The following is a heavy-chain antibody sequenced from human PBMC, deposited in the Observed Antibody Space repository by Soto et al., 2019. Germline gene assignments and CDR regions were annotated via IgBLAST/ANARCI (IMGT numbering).Heavy chain of an antibody. V-gene: IGHV3-66*01. CDR1: GFTVSSNE. CDR2: IYSGGST. Sequence: GGSLGLSCAASGFTVSSNEMTWVRQDPGKGQEWLSVIYSGGSTYYADSMKGRFTFSRDNSKNMLYLHMNSLRAEDTAVYYCARTNVGDFWSGYQRWYYYYMDVWGKGTTVTVSS. J-gene: IGHJ6*03. CDR3: ARTNVGDFWSGYQRWYYYYMDV. D-gene: IGHD3-3*01.